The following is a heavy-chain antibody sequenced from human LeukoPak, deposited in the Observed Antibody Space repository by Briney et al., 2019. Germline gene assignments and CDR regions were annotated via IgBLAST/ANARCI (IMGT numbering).Heavy chain of an antibody. J-gene: IGHJ5*02. D-gene: IGHD2-15*01. CDR2: IYPGDSDT. V-gene: IGHV5-51*01. CDR3: ARQYCSGGSCYSSEGDWFDP. Sequence: GESLKISCKGSGYSFTSYWIGWVRQMPGKGLEWMGIIYPGDSDTRSSPSFQGQVTISADKSISTAYLQWSSLKASDTAMYYCARQYCSGGSCYSSEGDWFDPWGQGTLVTVSS. CDR1: GYSFTSYW.